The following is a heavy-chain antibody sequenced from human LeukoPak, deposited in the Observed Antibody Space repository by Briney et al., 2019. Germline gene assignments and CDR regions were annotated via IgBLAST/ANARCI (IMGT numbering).Heavy chain of an antibody. CDR3: ARRSYSSGWYY. J-gene: IGHJ4*02. D-gene: IGHD6-19*01. CDR1: GGSISSSSYY. CDR2: IYYSGST. Sequence: PSETLSLTCTVSGGSISSSSYYWGWIRQPPGKGLEWIGSIYYSGSTYYNPSLKSRVTISVDTSKNQFSLKLSSVTAADTAVYYSARRSYSSGWYYWGQGTLVTVSS. V-gene: IGHV4-39*01.